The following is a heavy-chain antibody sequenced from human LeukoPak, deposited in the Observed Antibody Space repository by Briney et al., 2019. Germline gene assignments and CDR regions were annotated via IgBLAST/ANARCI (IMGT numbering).Heavy chain of an antibody. CDR3: ASRRLYYDFFRTWFDP. J-gene: IGHJ5*02. V-gene: IGHV4-34*01. D-gene: IGHD3-3*01. CDR1: GGSFSGYY. Sequence: PSETLSLTCAVYGGSFSGYYWSWIRQPPGKGLEWIGEINHSGSTNYNPSLKSRVTISVDTSKNQFSLKLSSVTAADTAVHYCASRRLYYDFFRTWFDPWGQGTLVTVSS. CDR2: INHSGST.